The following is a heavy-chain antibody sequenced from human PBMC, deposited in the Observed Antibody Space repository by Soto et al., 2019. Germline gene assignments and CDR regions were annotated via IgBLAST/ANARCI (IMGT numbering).Heavy chain of an antibody. CDR2: ISGSGDRT. V-gene: IGHV3-23*01. CDR1: GFTFSSHA. CDR3: ANELGY. Sequence: GGSLRLSCAASGFTFSSHAMSWVRQAAGRGLEWVSRISGSGDRTQYADSVKGRLTISRDNSKNTLYLQMNSLRAEDTAVYYCANELGYWGQGTLVTVSS. J-gene: IGHJ4*02.